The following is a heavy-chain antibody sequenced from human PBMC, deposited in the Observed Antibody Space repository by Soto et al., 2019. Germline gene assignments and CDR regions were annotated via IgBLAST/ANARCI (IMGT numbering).Heavy chain of an antibody. J-gene: IGHJ4*02. V-gene: IGHV3-33*01. CDR2: IWYDGSNK. CDR1: GFTFSCYC. Sequence: GGALRPSFSASGFTFSCYCKHWVRPAPGKGVEWVAVIWYDGSNKYYADSVKGRFTISRDNSKNTLYLQMNSLRAEDTAVYYCARVDDYYDSSGYALSLDYWGQGTLVTVSS. CDR3: ARVDDYYDSSGYALSLDY. D-gene: IGHD3-22*01.